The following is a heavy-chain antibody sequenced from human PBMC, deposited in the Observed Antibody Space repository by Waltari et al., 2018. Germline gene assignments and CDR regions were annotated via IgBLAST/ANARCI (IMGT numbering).Heavy chain of an antibody. CDR3: ARSVVQGVTQGPFDP. Sequence: QVQLQQWGAGLLKPSETLSLTCAVYGGSFSGYYCSWIRQPPGKGLEWIGEINHSGSTNYNPSLKSRVTISVDTSKNQFSLKLSSVTAADTAVYYCARSVVQGVTQGPFDPWGQGTLVTVSS. CDR2: INHSGST. D-gene: IGHD3-10*01. CDR1: GGSFSGYY. J-gene: IGHJ5*02. V-gene: IGHV4-34*01.